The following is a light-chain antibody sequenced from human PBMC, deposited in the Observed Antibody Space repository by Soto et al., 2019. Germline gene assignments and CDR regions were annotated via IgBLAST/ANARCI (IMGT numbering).Light chain of an antibody. V-gene: IGKV1-12*01. Sequence: DIQMTQSPSSVSASVGDTVTITCRASHYIDRWLAWYQQKPGKAPKLLIYDASRLRSGVPSTFSGSGSRTDFTLTITDLQPEDFATYYCQQAYSLPITFGQGTRLEIK. CDR2: DAS. CDR1: HYIDRW. CDR3: QQAYSLPIT. J-gene: IGKJ5*01.